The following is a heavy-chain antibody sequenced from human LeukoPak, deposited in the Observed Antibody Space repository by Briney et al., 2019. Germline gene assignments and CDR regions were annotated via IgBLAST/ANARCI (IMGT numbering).Heavy chain of an antibody. J-gene: IGHJ3*02. CDR1: GYSISSGYY. CDR3: ARDYATMIVVVLDAFDI. CDR2: IYYSGST. Sequence: PSETLSLTCTVSGYSISSGYYWGWIRQAPGKGLEWIGSIYYSGSTYYNPSLKSRVTISVDTSKNQFSLKLSSVTAADTAVYYCARDYATMIVVVLDAFDIWGQGTMVTVSS. V-gene: IGHV4-38-2*02. D-gene: IGHD3-22*01.